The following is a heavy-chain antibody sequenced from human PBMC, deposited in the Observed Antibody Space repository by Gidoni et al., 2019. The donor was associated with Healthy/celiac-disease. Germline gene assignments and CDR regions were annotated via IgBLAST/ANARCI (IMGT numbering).Heavy chain of an antibody. CDR3: AREDRDGYWADY. CDR1: GFTFSSYA. Sequence: QVQLVESGGGVVQPGRSLRLSCAASGFTFSSYAMHWVRQAPGKGLEWVAVISYDGSNKYYADSVKGRFTISRDNSKNTLYLQMNSLRAEDTAVYYCAREDRDGYWADYWGQGTLVTVSS. CDR2: ISYDGSNK. D-gene: IGHD5-12*01. V-gene: IGHV3-30-3*01. J-gene: IGHJ4*02.